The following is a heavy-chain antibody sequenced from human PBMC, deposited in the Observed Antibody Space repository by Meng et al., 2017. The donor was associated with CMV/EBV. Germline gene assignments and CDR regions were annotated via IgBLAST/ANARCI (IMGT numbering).Heavy chain of an antibody. CDR2: IKQDGSEK. D-gene: IGHD1-26*01. CDR1: GFTFSSYW. CDR3: AGGQWELLFDY. V-gene: IGHV3-7*04. Sequence: GESLKISCAASGFTFSSYWMSWVRQAPGQGLEWVANIKQDGSEKYYVDSVKGRFTISRDNAKNSLYLQMNSLRAEDTAVYYCAGGQWELLFDYWGQGTLVTVSS. J-gene: IGHJ4*02.